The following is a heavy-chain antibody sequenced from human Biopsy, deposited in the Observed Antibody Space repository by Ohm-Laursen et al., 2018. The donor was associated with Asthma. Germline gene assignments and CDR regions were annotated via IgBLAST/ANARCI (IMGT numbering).Heavy chain of an antibody. Sequence: SDTLSLTCAVNGGPFSFYWSWIRQPPGKGLEWIGEIDHSGNFNYNPSLKSRVIIRVETPKNQFSLKLTSVTAADPAVYYCARTTYGDDGFDPWGQGTLVTVSS. CDR2: IDHSGNF. CDR3: ARTTYGDDGFDP. V-gene: IGHV4-34*01. J-gene: IGHJ5*02. CDR1: GGPFSFY. D-gene: IGHD4-17*01.